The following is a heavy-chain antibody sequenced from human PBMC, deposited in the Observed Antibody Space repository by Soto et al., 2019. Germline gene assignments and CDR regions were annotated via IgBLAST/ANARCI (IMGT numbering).Heavy chain of an antibody. CDR1: GDSISSYY. CDR2: IYYSGST. Sequence: SETLSLTCTVSGDSISSYYWSWIRQPPGKGLEWIGYIYYSGSTNYNPSLKSRVTISVDTSKNQFSLKLSSVTAADTAAYYCAGATVTTAYYYYMDVWGKGTTVTVSS. J-gene: IGHJ6*03. V-gene: IGHV4-59*08. D-gene: IGHD4-17*01. CDR3: AGATVTTAYYYYMDV.